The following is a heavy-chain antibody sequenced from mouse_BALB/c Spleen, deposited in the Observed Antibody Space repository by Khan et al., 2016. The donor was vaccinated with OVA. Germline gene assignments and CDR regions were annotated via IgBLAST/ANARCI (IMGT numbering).Heavy chain of an antibody. CDR2: INPSSGGT. CDR1: GYTFTSYY. CDR3: SSSGYGSFAY. Sequence: QVELVESGAELVKPGASVRLSCKASGYTFTSYYLYWVKQRPGQGLEWIGYINPSSGGTNYNEKFRSKATLTVDKSSSTAYIQLNSLTSDDSAVYYCSSSGYGSFAYWGQGTLVTVSA. D-gene: IGHD2-2*01. J-gene: IGHJ3*01. V-gene: IGHV1-53*01.